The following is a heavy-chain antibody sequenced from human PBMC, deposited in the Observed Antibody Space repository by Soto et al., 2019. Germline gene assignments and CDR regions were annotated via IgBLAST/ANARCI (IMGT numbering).Heavy chain of an antibody. J-gene: IGHJ6*03. D-gene: IGHD2-15*01. V-gene: IGHV3-53*04. CDR2: IYSGGST. CDR1: GFTVSSNY. Sequence: EVQLVESGGGLVQPGGSLRLSCAASGFTVSSNYMSWVRQAPGKGLEWVSVIYSGGSTYYADSVKGRFTISRHNSKNTLYLQMNSLRAEDTAVYYCARALLDCSGGSCLPSYYYYYYMDVWGKGTTVTVSS. CDR3: ARALLDCSGGSCLPSYYYYYYMDV.